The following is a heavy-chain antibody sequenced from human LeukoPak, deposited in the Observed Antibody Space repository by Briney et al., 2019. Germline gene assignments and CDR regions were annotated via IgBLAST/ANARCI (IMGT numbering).Heavy chain of an antibody. CDR3: AKGILRFLEWALDY. J-gene: IGHJ4*02. D-gene: IGHD3-3*01. V-gene: IGHV3-30*02. Sequence: GGSLRLSCAASGFAFSSYGMHWVRQAPGKGLEWVSFIRYDGSNKYYADSVKGRFTISRDNSKNTLYLQMNSLRTEDTAVYHCAKGILRFLEWALDYWGQGTLVAVSS. CDR2: IRYDGSNK. CDR1: GFAFSSYG.